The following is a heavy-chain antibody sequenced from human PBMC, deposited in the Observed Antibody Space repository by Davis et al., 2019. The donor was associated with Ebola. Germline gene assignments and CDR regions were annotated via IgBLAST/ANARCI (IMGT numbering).Heavy chain of an antibody. Sequence: GGSLRLSCAASGFTFSDYYMSWIRQAPGKGLEWVSSISSSSSYIYYADSVKGRFTISRDNAKNSLYLQMNSLRAEDTAVYYCAREFGSYYYYYYGMDVWGQGTTVTVSS. CDR3: AREFGSYYYYYYGMDV. CDR2: ISSSSSYI. J-gene: IGHJ6*02. V-gene: IGHV3-11*05. D-gene: IGHD1-26*01. CDR1: GFTFSDYY.